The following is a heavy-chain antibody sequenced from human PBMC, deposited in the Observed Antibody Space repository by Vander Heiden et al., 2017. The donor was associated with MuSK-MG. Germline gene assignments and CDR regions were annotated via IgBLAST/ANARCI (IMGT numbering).Heavy chain of an antibody. CDR3: GRAVAAVGRPTFDY. D-gene: IGHD6-13*01. V-gene: IGHV3-23*01. CDR2: IGESGAKT. J-gene: IGHJ4*01. Sequence: EVQLLESGGGLVQPGGSLRLSCAASGLTFSRSAISWVRQAPGTGLEGVSGIGESGAKTYYCDAVKGRFTISRANSRNTLYLQMNGLRTEDSAVYYCGRAVAAVGRPTFDYW. CDR1: GLTFSRSA.